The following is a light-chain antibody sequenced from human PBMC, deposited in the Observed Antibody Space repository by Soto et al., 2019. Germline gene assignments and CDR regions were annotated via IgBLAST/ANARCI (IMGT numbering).Light chain of an antibody. CDR2: AAS. CDR3: QQSYSSPPYT. CDR1: QSITSY. Sequence: DIQMTQSPSSLSASVGARGTITGRTSQSITSYLNWYQQKPGKAPKLLIYAASRLQSGVPSRFSGSGSGTDVALTISSLQPEDFATYFCQQSYSSPPYTCGQGTKLEIK. V-gene: IGKV1-39*01. J-gene: IGKJ2*01.